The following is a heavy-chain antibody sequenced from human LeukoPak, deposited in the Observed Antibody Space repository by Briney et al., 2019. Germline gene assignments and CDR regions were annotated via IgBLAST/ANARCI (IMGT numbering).Heavy chain of an antibody. CDR3: ARSSGSFYRNYFDY. Sequence: GGSLRLSCAVSGFTFSSYAMSWVRQAPGKGLEWVSAISGSGGSTFYADSVKGRFTISRDNSKNTLLLQMNSLRAEDTAVYYCARSSGSFYRNYFDYWGQGTLVTVSS. CDR2: ISGSGGST. J-gene: IGHJ4*02. V-gene: IGHV3-23*01. D-gene: IGHD1-26*01. CDR1: GFTFSSYA.